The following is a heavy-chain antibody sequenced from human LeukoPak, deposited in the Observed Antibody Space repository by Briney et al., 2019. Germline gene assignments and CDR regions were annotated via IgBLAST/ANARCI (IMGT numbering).Heavy chain of an antibody. CDR2: IIPIFGTA. V-gene: IGHV1-69*13. D-gene: IGHD1-26*01. J-gene: IGHJ4*02. CDR3: AREGELLLDY. CDR1: GGTFSSYA. Sequence: ASVKVSCTASGGTFSSYAISWVRQAPGQGLEWMGGIIPIFGTANYAQKFQGRVTITADESTSTAYMELSSLRSEDTAVYYCAREGELLLDYWGQRTLVTVSS.